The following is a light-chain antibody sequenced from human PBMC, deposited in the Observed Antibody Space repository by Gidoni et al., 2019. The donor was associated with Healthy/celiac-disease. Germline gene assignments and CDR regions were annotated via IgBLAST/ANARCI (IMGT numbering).Light chain of an antibody. CDR1: QGIISY. CDR2: AAS. V-gene: IGKV1-8*01. CDR3: QQYYSYFLT. J-gene: IGKJ4*01. Sequence: AIRMTQSPSSFSASTGDRVTITCRASQGIISYLAWYQQKPGKAPKLLIYAASTLQSGVPSRFSGSGSGTDFTLTISCLQSEDFATYYCQQYYSYFLTFGGGTKVEIK.